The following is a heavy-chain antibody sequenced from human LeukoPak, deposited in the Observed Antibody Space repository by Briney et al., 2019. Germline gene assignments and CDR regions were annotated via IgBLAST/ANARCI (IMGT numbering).Heavy chain of an antibody. J-gene: IGHJ4*02. D-gene: IGHD4-23*01. Sequence: PSETLSLTCTVSGGSISSGGYYWSWIRQHPGKGLEWNGYIYYSGSTYYNPSLKSRVTISVDTSKNQFSLKLSSVTAADTAVYYCAREGTVVPFDYWGQGTLVTVSS. CDR2: IYYSGST. V-gene: IGHV4-31*03. CDR1: GGSISSGGYY. CDR3: AREGTVVPFDY.